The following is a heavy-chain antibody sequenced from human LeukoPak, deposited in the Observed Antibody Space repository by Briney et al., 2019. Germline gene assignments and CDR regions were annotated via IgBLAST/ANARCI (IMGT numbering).Heavy chain of an antibody. CDR1: GLTFSSYW. V-gene: IGHV3-7*03. Sequence: GGSLRLSCAASGLTFSSYWMSWVRQAPGKGLEWVANIKQDGSEKYYVDSVKGRFTISRDNAKNSLYLQMNSLRAEDTAVYYCARDDGYYDFWSGYRAYWGQGTLVTVSS. CDR3: ARDDGYYDFWSGYRAY. D-gene: IGHD3-3*01. J-gene: IGHJ4*02. CDR2: IKQDGSEK.